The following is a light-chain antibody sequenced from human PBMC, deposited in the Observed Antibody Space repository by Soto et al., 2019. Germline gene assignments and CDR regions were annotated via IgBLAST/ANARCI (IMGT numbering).Light chain of an antibody. CDR3: SSYRTGGPFV. CDR2: EVS. V-gene: IGLV2-14*01. CDR1: SSDVGGYNY. Sequence: QSVLTHPVSVSGSPCQSIAISCTGTSSDVGGYNYVSWYQQLPGKAPKLLISEVSNRPSGVSHRFSGSKSGNTASLTISGLQAEDEADYYCSSYRTGGPFVFGTGTKVTVL. J-gene: IGLJ1*01.